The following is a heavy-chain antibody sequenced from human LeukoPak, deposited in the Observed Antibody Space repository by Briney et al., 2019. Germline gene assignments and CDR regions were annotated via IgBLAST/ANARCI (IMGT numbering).Heavy chain of an antibody. D-gene: IGHD5-18*01. CDR3: AREVDTVSFDY. Sequence: GGSLRLSCAASGFTFSSYSMNWVRQAPGKELEWVSSISSSSTYIYYADSVKGRFTISRDNAKNSLYLQMNSLRAEDTAVYYCAREVDTVSFDYWGQGTLVTVSS. CDR2: ISSSSTYI. J-gene: IGHJ4*02. V-gene: IGHV3-21*01. CDR1: GFTFSSYS.